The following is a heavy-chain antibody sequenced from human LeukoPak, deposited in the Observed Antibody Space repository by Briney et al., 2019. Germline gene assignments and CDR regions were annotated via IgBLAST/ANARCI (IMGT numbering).Heavy chain of an antibody. Sequence: GGSLRLSCAASGFAFHNYNMNWVRQAPGKGLEWLSYINSDSGRILYADSVKGRFTISRANAWDSLYLQMNSLRVEDTAVYYCARDRGSSGWPIFDRWGQGALVTVSS. V-gene: IGHV3-48*01. CDR3: ARDRGSSGWPIFDR. CDR2: INSDSGRI. CDR1: GFAFHNYN. D-gene: IGHD6-19*01. J-gene: IGHJ4*02.